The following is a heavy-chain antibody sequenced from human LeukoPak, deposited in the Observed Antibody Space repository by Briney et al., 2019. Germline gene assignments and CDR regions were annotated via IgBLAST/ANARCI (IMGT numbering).Heavy chain of an antibody. V-gene: IGHV4-39*01. D-gene: IGHD2-15*01. Sequence: PSETLSLTCTVSGGSISSSNYYWGWVRQPPGRGLEWIGSIYYSGNNYYTPSLKSRVTISVDTFKNQFSLKLSSVTAADTAVYYCARHHCGGGTCYRSHLSLLDHWGQRALVSVSS. CDR2: IYYSGNN. CDR1: GGSISSSNYY. J-gene: IGHJ4*02. CDR3: ARHHCGGGTCYRSHLSLLDH.